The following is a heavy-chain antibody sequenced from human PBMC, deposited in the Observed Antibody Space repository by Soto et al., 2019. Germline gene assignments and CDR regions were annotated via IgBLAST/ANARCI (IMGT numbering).Heavy chain of an antibody. J-gene: IGHJ4*02. V-gene: IGHV4-59*01. CDR3: ARGLGDGSGYYKRPHDY. CDR2: ISHSGST. Sequence: PSETLSLTCTVSGGSISSYFWSWIRQPPGKRLEWIGYISHSGSTDYNPSLKSRVSMSVDTSKNQFFLKLSSATAADTAVYYCARGLGDGSGYYKRPHDYWGQGTLVTVSS. CDR1: GGSISSYF. D-gene: IGHD3-22*01.